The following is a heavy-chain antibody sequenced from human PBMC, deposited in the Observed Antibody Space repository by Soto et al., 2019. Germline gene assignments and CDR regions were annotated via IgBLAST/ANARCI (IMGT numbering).Heavy chain of an antibody. D-gene: IGHD3-9*01. Sequence: ASVKVSCKASGYTFTSYDINWVRQATGQGLEWMGWMNPNSGNTGYAQKFQGRVTMTRNTSISTAYMELSSLRSEDTAVYYCARNEPPLRYFYWSTYYYHYGMDVWGQRTTVTVSS. CDR1: GYTFTSYD. J-gene: IGHJ6*02. CDR2: MNPNSGNT. CDR3: ARNEPPLRYFYWSTYYYHYGMDV. V-gene: IGHV1-8*01.